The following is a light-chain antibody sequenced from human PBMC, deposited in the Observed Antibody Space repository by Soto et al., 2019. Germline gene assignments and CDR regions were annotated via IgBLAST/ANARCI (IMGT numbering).Light chain of an antibody. Sequence: QSVLTQPPSASGTPGQRVTVSCSGSSSNIGGHLNPVYWFQQLPGSAPKLLLYKNNQRPSGVPDRFSGSTSAASASLAISGLRPEDEADYYCAAWDDSLSAYVFGIGTKVTVL. J-gene: IGLJ1*01. CDR3: AAWDDSLSAYV. CDR1: SSNIGGHLNP. CDR2: KNN. V-gene: IGLV1-47*01.